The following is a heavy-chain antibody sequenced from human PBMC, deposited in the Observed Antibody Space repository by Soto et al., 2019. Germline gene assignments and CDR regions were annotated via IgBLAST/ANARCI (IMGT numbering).Heavy chain of an antibody. D-gene: IGHD6-19*01. Sequence: QVLLQESGPGLVQPSGTLSLACVVSGVSIGSNYYRGWVRQSPGKGLEWLGDMSHIGSVNYNPSLESQVTISVGKSQNQFSLKLNSVTAEDTAVYYCERSVGLYAIDCWCQGTLVSVSS. CDR3: ERSVGLYAIDC. V-gene: IGHV4-4*02. CDR2: MSHIGSV. CDR1: GVSIGSNYY. J-gene: IGHJ4*02.